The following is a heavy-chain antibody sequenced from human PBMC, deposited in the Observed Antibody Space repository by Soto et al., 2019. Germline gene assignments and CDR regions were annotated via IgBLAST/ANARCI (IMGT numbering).Heavy chain of an antibody. J-gene: IGHJ4*02. D-gene: IGHD5-12*01. CDR1: GDTFTIFA. V-gene: IGHV1-69*12. CDR3: ARDLGSGYDPGDY. CDR2: IIPTIGTT. Sequence: QVQLVQSGAEVKKPGSSVKVSCKASGDTFTIFAISWVRQAPGQGLEWMGGIIPTIGTTNYAQRFQGRITTTGEEPTGTAYMELSSLKSEDTAVYYCARDLGSGYDPGDYWGQGTLVTVSS.